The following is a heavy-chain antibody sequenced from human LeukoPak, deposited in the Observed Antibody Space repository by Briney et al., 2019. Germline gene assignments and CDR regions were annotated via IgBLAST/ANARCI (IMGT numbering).Heavy chain of an antibody. Sequence: SGGSLRLSCAASGFSFSSYAMSWVRQAPGQGLEWVSAISGSGVNTYYADSVKGRFTISRDNSKNTVYLQVNSLRDEDTAVYYCARDLEAANTYYFDYWGQGTMVTVSS. J-gene: IGHJ4*02. D-gene: IGHD6-13*01. CDR2: ISGSGVNT. V-gene: IGHV3-23*01. CDR1: GFSFSSYA. CDR3: ARDLEAANTYYFDY.